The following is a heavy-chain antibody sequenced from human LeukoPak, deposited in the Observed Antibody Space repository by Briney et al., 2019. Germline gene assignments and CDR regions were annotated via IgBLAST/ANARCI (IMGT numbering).Heavy chain of an antibody. J-gene: IGHJ4*02. V-gene: IGHV3-23*01. D-gene: IGHD1-26*01. CDR1: GFTFDDYA. Sequence: PGRSLRLSCAASGFTFDDYAMHWVRQAPGKGLEWVSAIIGSGGSTYYVDSVKGRFTISRDNSKNTLYLQMNTLRAEDTAVYYCARDMRGDMHKWELLFPGSFDYWGQGTLVTVSS. CDR2: IIGSGGST. CDR3: ARDMRGDMHKWELLFPGSFDY.